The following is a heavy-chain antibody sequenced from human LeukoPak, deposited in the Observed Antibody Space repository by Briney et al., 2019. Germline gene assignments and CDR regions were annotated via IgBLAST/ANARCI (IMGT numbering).Heavy chain of an antibody. Sequence: GESLKISCKGSGYSFTSYWIGGVRQMPGKGLEWMGIIYPGDSDTRYSPSFQGQVTISADKSISTAYLQWSSLKASDTAMYYCARDGMPGDYYYGMDVWGQGTTVTVSS. D-gene: IGHD2-2*01. CDR3: ARDGMPGDYYYGMDV. V-gene: IGHV5-51*01. J-gene: IGHJ6*02. CDR1: GYSFTSYW. CDR2: IYPGDSDT.